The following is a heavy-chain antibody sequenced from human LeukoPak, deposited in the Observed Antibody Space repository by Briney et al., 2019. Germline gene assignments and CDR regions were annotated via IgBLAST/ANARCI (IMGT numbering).Heavy chain of an antibody. Sequence: GGSLRLSCAASGFTVSSNYMSWVRQAPGKGLEWVSVIYSGGSTYYADSVKGRFTISRDNSKNTLYLQMNSLRAEDTAVYYCARGSRGRYFDWTRGYYFDYWGQGTLVTVSS. CDR1: GFTVSSNY. D-gene: IGHD3-9*01. CDR3: ARGSRGRYFDWTRGYYFDY. CDR2: IYSGGST. V-gene: IGHV3-66*01. J-gene: IGHJ4*02.